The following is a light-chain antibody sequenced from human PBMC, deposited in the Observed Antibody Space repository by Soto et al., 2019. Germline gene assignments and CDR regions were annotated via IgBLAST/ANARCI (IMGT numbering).Light chain of an antibody. Sequence: DIQMAQSPSSVSASVGDTVTITCRASQAVSTWLAWYQQKPGGAPKLLIYAASTLQSGVPSRFSGSGSGTDFTLTIRSLQPEDFATYYCQQGASFPRTFGGG. CDR1: QAVSTW. J-gene: IGKJ4*01. CDR3: QQGASFPRT. V-gene: IGKV1-12*01. CDR2: AAS.